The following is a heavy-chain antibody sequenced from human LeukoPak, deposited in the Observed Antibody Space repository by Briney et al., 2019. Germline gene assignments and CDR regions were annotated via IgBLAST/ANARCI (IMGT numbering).Heavy chain of an antibody. D-gene: IGHD3-3*01. CDR2: IIPIFGTA. CDR3: VRGPITIFGVAIGWFDP. CDR1: GGTFSSYA. J-gene: IGHJ5*02. Sequence: SVKVSCKASGGTFSSYAISWVRQAPGQGLEWMGGIIPIFGTANYAQKFQGRVTITADESTSTAYMELSSLRSEDTAVYYCVRGPITIFGVAIGWFDPWGQGTLVTVSS. V-gene: IGHV1-69*13.